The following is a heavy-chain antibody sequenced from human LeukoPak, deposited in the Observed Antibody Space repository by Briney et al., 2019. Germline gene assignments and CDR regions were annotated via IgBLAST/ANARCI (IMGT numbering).Heavy chain of an antibody. V-gene: IGHV1-2*02. D-gene: IGHD1-26*01. CDR1: GYTFTGYY. CDR3: ATAGSGSFYYYYYMDV. Sequence: ASVKVSCKASGYTFTGYYMHWVRQAPGQGLEWMGWINPNSGGTNYAQKFQGRVTMTRNTPISTAYMELSSLRSEDTAVYYCATAGSGSFYYYYYMDVWGKGTTVTVSS. J-gene: IGHJ6*03. CDR2: INPNSGGT.